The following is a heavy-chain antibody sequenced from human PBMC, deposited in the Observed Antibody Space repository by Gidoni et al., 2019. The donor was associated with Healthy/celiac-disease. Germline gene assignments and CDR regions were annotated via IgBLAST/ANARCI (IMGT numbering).Heavy chain of an antibody. V-gene: IGHV4-39*01. D-gene: IGHD1-26*01. J-gene: IGHJ1*01. CDR2: IYYSGST. Sequence: QLQLQESGPGLVKPSATLSLTCTVTGGSISSSSYYWGWIRQPPGKGLEWIGSIYYSGSTYYNPSLKSRVTISVDTSKNQFSLKLSSVTPADTAVYYCARHVSGSLLEYFQHWGQGTLVTVSS. CDR3: ARHVSGSLLEYFQH. CDR1: GGSISSSSYY.